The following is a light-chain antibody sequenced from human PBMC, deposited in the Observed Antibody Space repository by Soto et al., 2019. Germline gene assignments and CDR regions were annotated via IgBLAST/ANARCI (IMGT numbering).Light chain of an antibody. CDR1: SSDVGGYNY. V-gene: IGLV2-14*03. CDR3: SSYTTSNTRQIV. Sequence: QSVLTQPASVSGSPGQSITISCTGTSSDVGGYNYVSWYQHPPGKAPKLIIYDVSNRPSGVSYRFSVSKSGNTASLTISGLQPEDEADYYCSSYTTSNTRQIVFGTGTKVTVL. CDR2: DVS. J-gene: IGLJ1*01.